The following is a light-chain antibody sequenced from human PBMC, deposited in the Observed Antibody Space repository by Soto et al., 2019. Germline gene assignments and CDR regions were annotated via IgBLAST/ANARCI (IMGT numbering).Light chain of an antibody. J-gene: IGKJ3*01. Sequence: EIVLTQSPGTLSLSPGERATLSCRASQSVTSSYLAWYHQKPGQAPRLLIYGASSRATGIPDRFSGNGSGTDFPLTISRLEPEDFAVYYCQQYGNSPFTFGPGTKVHIK. CDR3: QQYGNSPFT. CDR2: GAS. CDR1: QSVTSSY. V-gene: IGKV3-20*01.